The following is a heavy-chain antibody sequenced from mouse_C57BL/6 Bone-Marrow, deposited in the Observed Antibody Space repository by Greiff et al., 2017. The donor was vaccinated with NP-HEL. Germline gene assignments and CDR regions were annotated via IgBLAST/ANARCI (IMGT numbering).Heavy chain of an antibody. CDR3: AKYDGYYDWYFDV. J-gene: IGHJ1*03. Sequence: VQRVESGPGLVQPSQSLSITCTVSGFSLTSYGVHWVRQSPGKGLEWLGVIWRGGSTDYNAAFMSRLSITKDNSKSQVFFKMNSLQADDTAIYYCAKYDGYYDWYFDVWGTGTTVTVSS. CDR1: GFSLTSYG. V-gene: IGHV2-5*01. CDR2: IWRGGST. D-gene: IGHD2-3*01.